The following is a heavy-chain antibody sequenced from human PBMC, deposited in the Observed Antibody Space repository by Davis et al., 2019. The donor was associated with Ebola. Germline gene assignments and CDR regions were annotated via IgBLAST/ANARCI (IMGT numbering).Heavy chain of an antibody. CDR2: ISGSGGST. Sequence: GESLKISCAASGFTFSSYAMRWARQAPGKGLEWVSAISGSGGSTYYADSVKGRFTISRDNSKNTLYLQMNSLRAEDTAVYYCAKGVTMVRGDLFDYWGQGTLVTVSS. CDR3: AKGVTMVRGDLFDY. D-gene: IGHD3-10*01. V-gene: IGHV3-23*01. J-gene: IGHJ4*02. CDR1: GFTFSSYA.